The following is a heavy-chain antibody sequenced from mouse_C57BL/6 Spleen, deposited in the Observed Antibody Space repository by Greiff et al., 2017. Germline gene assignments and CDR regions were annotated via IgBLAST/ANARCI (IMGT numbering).Heavy chain of an antibody. D-gene: IGHD4-1*02. CDR1: GYTFTSYW. CDR3: ARRRTNNWGGDY. CDR2: IYPGSGST. Sequence: QVQLQQPGAELVKPGASVKMSCKASGYTFTSYWITWVKQRPGQGLEWIGDIYPGSGSTNYNEKFKSKATLTVDTSSSTAYMQLSSLTSADSAVYYCARRRTNNWGGDYWGQGTTLTVSS. V-gene: IGHV1-55*01. J-gene: IGHJ2*01.